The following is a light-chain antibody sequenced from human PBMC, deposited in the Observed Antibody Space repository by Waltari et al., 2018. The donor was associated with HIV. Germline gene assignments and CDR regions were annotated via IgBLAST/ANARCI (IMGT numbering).Light chain of an antibody. J-gene: IGLJ3*02. Sequence: QSVLTQPPSVSAAPGQTVTISCSGRGSNIGGHEVSWYQQLPGTAPKLLIYDNNKLSSGIPDRFSGSKSGTSATLGITGLQTGDEADFYCGTWDSSLSAVFGGGTKVTV. CDR1: GSNIGGHE. CDR2: DNN. CDR3: GTWDSSLSAV. V-gene: IGLV1-51*01.